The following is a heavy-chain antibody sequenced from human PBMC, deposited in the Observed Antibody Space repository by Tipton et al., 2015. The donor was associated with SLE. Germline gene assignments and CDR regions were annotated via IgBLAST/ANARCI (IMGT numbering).Heavy chain of an antibody. V-gene: IGHV1-8*01. CDR1: GYTFTSYD. CDR2: MNPNSGNT. D-gene: IGHD1-20*01. J-gene: IGHJ3*02. CDR3: ARGRNNWNPGPGPSDAFDI. Sequence: QLVQSGAEVKKPGASVKVSCKASGYTFTSYDINWVRQATGQGLEWMGWMNPNSGNTGYAQKFQGRVTMTRNTSISTAYMELSSLRSEDTAVYYCARGRNNWNPGPGPSDAFDIWGQGTMVTVSS.